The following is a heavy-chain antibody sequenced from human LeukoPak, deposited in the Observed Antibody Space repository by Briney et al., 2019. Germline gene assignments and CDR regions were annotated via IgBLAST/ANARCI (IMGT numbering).Heavy chain of an antibody. Sequence: GGSLRLSCAASGFIFSTYNIDWVRQGPGKGLEWVSSISSSSSYIYYADSVKGRFTISRDNAKNSLYLQMNSLRAEDTAVYYCARARDSAFHIWGQGTMVTVSS. CDR1: GFIFSTYN. J-gene: IGHJ3*02. CDR2: ISSSSSYI. CDR3: ARARDSAFHI. V-gene: IGHV3-21*01.